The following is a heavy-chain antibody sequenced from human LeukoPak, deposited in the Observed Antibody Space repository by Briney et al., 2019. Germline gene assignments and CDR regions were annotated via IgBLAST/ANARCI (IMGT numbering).Heavy chain of an antibody. J-gene: IGHJ4*02. CDR2: ISSSSSYI. D-gene: IGHD6-13*01. CDR1: GFTFSSYS. CDR3: ASSVPAAAGYYFDY. Sequence: GGSLRLSCAASGFTFSSYSMNWVRQAPGKGLEWVSSISSSSSYIYYADSVKGRFTISRDNAKNSQYLQMNSLRAEDTAVYYCASSVPAAAGYYFDYWGQGTLVTVSS. V-gene: IGHV3-21*01.